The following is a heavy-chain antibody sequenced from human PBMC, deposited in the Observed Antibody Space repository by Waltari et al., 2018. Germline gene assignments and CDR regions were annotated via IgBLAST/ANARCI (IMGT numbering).Heavy chain of an antibody. CDR2: IYYSGST. V-gene: IGHV4-59*11. J-gene: IGHJ4*02. CDR1: GGSISSHY. CDR3: AREGISSSFHFDY. D-gene: IGHD6-13*01. Sequence: QVQLQESGPGLVKPSETLSLTCTVSGGSISSHYWSWIRQPPGKGLEWIGYIYYSGSTNYNPSLKSRVTISVDTSKNQFSLKLSSVTAADTAVYYCAREGISSSFHFDYWGQGTLVTVSS.